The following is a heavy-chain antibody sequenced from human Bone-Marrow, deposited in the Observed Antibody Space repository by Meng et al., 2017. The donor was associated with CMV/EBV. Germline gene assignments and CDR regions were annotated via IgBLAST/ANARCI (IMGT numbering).Heavy chain of an antibody. Sequence: ASVKVSCKASGYTFTGYYMHWVRQAPGQGLEWMGWINPNSGGTNYAQKFQGRVTMTRDTSISTAYMEPSRLRSDDTAVYYCARRLVREYYFDYWGQGTLVTVPS. V-gene: IGHV1-2*02. CDR2: INPNSGGT. J-gene: IGHJ4*02. CDR3: ARRLVREYYFDY. CDR1: GYTFTGYY. D-gene: IGHD6-19*01.